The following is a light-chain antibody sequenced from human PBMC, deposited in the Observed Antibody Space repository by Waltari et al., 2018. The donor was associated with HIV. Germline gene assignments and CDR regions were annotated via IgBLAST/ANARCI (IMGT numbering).Light chain of an antibody. CDR1: RSADGSYAP. Sequence: SSLTTPGLGSGLSGQAYPIPCTGTRSADGSYAPFPWYQQHPGKSPKLMIYEVYKRPSGVSNRFSGSKSGNTASLTISGLQAEDEADYYCSSYAGSSALVVFGGGTKVTVL. CDR3: SSYAGSSALVV. CDR2: EVY. J-gene: IGLJ2*01. V-gene: IGLV2-23*02.